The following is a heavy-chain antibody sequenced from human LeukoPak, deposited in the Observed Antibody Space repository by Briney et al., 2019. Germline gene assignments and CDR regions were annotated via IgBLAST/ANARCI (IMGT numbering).Heavy chain of an antibody. CDR3: ARDLNPYDSSGYYFAY. V-gene: IGHV3-7*01. J-gene: IGHJ4*02. CDR1: GFTFSRYW. D-gene: IGHD3-22*01. Sequence: GGSLRLSCEASGFTFSRYWMAWVRQAPGKEPEWVANMRQDGGEIYYVDSVKGRFTISRDNARNFLYLQMNSLRAEDMAVYYCARDLNPYDSSGYYFAYWGQGTLVTVSS. CDR2: MRQDGGEI.